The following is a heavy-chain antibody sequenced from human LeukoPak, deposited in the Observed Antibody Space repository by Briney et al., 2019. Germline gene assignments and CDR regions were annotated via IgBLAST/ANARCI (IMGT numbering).Heavy chain of an antibody. V-gene: IGHV3-53*01. D-gene: IGHD3/OR15-3a*01. CDR2: IYSGGNT. J-gene: IGHJ4*02. Sequence: GGSLRLSCAASGFTVSVNYMSWDRQAPGKGLEWVSVIYSGGNTYYADSVKGRFTISRDNSKNTLFLQMNSLRAEDTAVYYCARGAPGIFGLWGQGTLVTVSS. CDR1: GFTVSVNY. CDR3: ARGAPGIFGL.